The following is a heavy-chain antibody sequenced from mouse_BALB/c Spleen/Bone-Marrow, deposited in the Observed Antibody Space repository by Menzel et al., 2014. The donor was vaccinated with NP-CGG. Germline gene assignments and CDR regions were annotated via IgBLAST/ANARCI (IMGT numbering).Heavy chain of an antibody. D-gene: IGHD2-1*01. CDR1: GFTFTDYY. CDR2: IRNKANGYTT. V-gene: IGHV7-3*02. J-gene: IGHJ3*01. CDR3: ARDTGNYVRFAY. Sequence: EVQRVESGGGLVQPGGSLGLSCATSGFTFTDYYMSWVRQPPGKALEWLGFIRNKANGYTTEYSASVKGRFTISRDNSQSILYLQMNTLRAEDSATYYCARDTGNYVRFAYWGQGTLVTVSA.